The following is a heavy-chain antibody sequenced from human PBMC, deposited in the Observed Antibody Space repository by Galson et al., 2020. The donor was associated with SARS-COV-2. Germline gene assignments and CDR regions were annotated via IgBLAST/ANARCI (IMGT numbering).Heavy chain of an antibody. D-gene: IGHD6-13*01. V-gene: IGHV4-38-2*01. Sequence: EWIGSIYHSGGTNYNPSLKSRVTISVDTSKNQFSLRLTSVTAADTALYYCARSYSSSWYSPTYYFGLDVWGQGTTVTVSS. CDR3: ARSYSSSWYSPTYYFGLDV. CDR2: IYHSGGT. J-gene: IGHJ6*02.